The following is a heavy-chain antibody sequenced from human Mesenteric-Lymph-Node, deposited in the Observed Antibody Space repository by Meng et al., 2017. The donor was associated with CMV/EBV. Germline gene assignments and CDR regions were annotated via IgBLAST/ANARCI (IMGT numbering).Heavy chain of an antibody. J-gene: IGHJ5*02. Sequence: GESLKISCVASGFRLGDYYMTWIRQAPGKGLECLSFISGDGSGIFYAASVQGRFTTSRDNARNSLYLQMDGLRDEDTAMYYCARDPRNKGFDPWGPGTQVTVSS. CDR2: ISGDGSGI. V-gene: IGHV3-11*01. CDR1: GFRLGDYY. CDR3: ARDPRNKGFDP.